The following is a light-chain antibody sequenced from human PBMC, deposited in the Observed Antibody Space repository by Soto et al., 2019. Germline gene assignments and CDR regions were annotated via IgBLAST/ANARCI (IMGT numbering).Light chain of an antibody. V-gene: IGKV1-39*01. CDR2: AAS. Sequence: DIQMTQSPSPLSASVGDRVTITCRASQSISQYLNWYQQKPGKVPKLLIYAASKLQSGVPPRFSGSGSGTDFTFTITGLQREDFPTYFCQQSHTPPLTFGGGTKVEIK. CDR1: QSISQY. J-gene: IGKJ4*01. CDR3: QQSHTPPLT.